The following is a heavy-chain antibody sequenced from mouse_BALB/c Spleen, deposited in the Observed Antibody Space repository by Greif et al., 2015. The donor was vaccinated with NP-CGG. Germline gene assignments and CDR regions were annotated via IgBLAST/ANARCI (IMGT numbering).Heavy chain of an antibody. CDR2: INPSNGGS. Sequence: QVQLQQSGAGLVKPGASVKLSCKASGYTFTSYYIYWVKQRPGQGLEWIGEINPSNGGSNFNEKFKSKATLTVDKSSSTAYMQLSSLTSEDSAVYYCTRSWVDYWGQGTTLTVSS. CDR1: GYTFTSYY. D-gene: IGHD4-1*01. V-gene: IGHV1S81*02. CDR3: TRSWVDY. J-gene: IGHJ2*01.